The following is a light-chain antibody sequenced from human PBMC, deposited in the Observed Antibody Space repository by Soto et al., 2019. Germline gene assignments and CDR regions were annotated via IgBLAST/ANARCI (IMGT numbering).Light chain of an antibody. CDR1: QSVSSY. CDR3: QQRSNWLFT. Sequence: EIVLTQSPATLSLSPGERATHSCRASQSVSSYLAWYQHKPGQAPRLLIYDISKRATGIPARFSGSGSGTDFTLTISSLEPEDSAVYYCQQRSNWLFTFGPGTKVDIK. V-gene: IGKV3-11*01. CDR2: DIS. J-gene: IGKJ3*01.